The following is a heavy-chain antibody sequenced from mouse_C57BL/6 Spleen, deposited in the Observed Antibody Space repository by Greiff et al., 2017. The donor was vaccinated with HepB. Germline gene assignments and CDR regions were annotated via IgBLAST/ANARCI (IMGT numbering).Heavy chain of an antibody. CDR2: IDPEDGDT. D-gene: IGHD2-5*01. V-gene: IGHV14-1*01. CDR1: GFNIKDYY. CDR3: TTGNYSNCGAY. Sequence: EVQLQQSGAELVRPGASVKLSCTASGFNIKDYYMHWVKQRPEQGLEWIGRIDPEDGDTEYAPKFQGKATMTADTSSNTAYLQLSSLTSEDAAVYYSTTGNYSNCGAYWGQGTLVTVSA. J-gene: IGHJ3*01.